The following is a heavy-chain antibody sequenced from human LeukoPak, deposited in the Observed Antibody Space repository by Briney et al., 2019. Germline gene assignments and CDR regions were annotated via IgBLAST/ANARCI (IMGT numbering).Heavy chain of an antibody. CDR1: GFTFSSYA. V-gene: IGHV3-23*01. CDR2: ISGSGGST. D-gene: IGHD4-23*01. J-gene: IGHJ4*02. CDR3: AKARDYSGNSWNDY. Sequence: GGSLRLSCAASGFTFSSYAMSWVRQAPGKGLEWVSAISGSGGSTYYADSVKGRFTISRDNSKNTLYLQMNSLRAEDTAVYYCAKARDYSGNSWNDYWGQGTLVTVSS.